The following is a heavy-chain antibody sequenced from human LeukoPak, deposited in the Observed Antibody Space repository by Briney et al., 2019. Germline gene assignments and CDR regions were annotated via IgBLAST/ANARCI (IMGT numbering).Heavy chain of an antibody. CDR3: ATDPRWSYNWFDP. CDR2: INPNSGGT. V-gene: IGHV1-2*02. Sequence: ASVKVSCKASGYTFTGYYMHWVRQAPGQGLEWMGWINPNSGGTNYAQKFQGRVTMTRDTSISTAYMELSRLRPDDTAVYYCATDPRWSYNWFDPWGQGTLVTVSS. J-gene: IGHJ5*02. D-gene: IGHD3-10*01. CDR1: GYTFTGYY.